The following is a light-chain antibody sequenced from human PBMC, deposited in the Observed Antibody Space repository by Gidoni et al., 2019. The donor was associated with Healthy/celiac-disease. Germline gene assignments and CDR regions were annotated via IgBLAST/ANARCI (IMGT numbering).Light chain of an antibody. Sequence: AIRMTQSPSSFSASTGDRVTITCRASQGISSYLAWYQQKPGKAPKLLIYAASTLQSGVPSRFSGSGSGTDFTLTISCLQSEDFATYYCQQYYSYPPFXFXPGTKVDIK. CDR1: QGISSY. J-gene: IGKJ3*01. V-gene: IGKV1-8*01. CDR2: AAS. CDR3: QQYYSYPPFX.